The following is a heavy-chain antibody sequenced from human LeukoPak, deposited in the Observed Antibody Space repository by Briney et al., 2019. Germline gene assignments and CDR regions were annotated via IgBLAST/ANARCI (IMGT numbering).Heavy chain of an antibody. Sequence: GGSLILSCAASGFTFDDYAMHWVRQAPGKGLEWVSGISWNSGSIGYADSVKGRFTISRDNAKNSLYLQMNSLRAEDTALYYCAKDMGACSGGSCYSAQAYGMDVWGQGTTVTVSS. D-gene: IGHD2-15*01. CDR3: AKDMGACSGGSCYSAQAYGMDV. J-gene: IGHJ6*02. CDR2: ISWNSGSI. CDR1: GFTFDDYA. V-gene: IGHV3-9*01.